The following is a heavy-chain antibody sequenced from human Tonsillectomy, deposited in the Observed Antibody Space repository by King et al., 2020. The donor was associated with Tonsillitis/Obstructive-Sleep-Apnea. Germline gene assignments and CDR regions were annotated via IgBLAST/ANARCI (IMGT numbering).Heavy chain of an antibody. V-gene: IGHV3-30*04. J-gene: IGHJ4*02. CDR3: AKSRGSSSGFDFFFDY. CDR2: MSYDGSTK. CDR1: GFTLSDYA. Sequence: VQLVESGGGVVQPGRSLRLSCAASGFTLSDYAMHWVRQAPGKGLQWVAVMSYDGSTKYYADSLKGRFTIASDNSKNTLDLQMNSLRGEDTAVYYCAKSRGSSSGFDFFFDYWGQGTLVTISS. D-gene: IGHD6-6*01.